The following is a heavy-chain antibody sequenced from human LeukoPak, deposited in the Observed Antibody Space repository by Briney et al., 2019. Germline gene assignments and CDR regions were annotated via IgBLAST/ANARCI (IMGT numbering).Heavy chain of an antibody. CDR2: ISWDGGST. D-gene: IGHD2-2*02. CDR3: ARPLHLGYCSSTSCYTVPFDY. CDR1: GFTFDDYA. V-gene: IGHV3-43D*03. Sequence: GGSLRLSCAASGFTFDDYAMHWVRQAPGKGLEWVSLISWDGGSTYYADSVKGRFTISRDNSKNSLYLQMNSLRAEDTALYYCARPLHLGYCSSTSCYTVPFDYWGQGTLVTVSS. J-gene: IGHJ4*02.